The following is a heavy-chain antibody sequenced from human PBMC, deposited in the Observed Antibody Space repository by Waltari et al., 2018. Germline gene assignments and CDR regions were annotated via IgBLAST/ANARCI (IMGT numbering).Heavy chain of an antibody. CDR1: YCSLSIFS. J-gene: IGHJ2*01. Sequence: QVQLLQSGPGLVKPSGTLSLTCTVSYCSLSIFSWTWLRQPPGKGPDWIGCISTTGGHKYNPSLQSRVSFSVDPSKNQVSLRLTSVTAADTALYYCARDTGGWYYDVGGRGSLVTVSA. CDR2: ISTTGGH. V-gene: IGHV4-59*01. CDR3: ARDTGGWYYDV. D-gene: IGHD3-10*01.